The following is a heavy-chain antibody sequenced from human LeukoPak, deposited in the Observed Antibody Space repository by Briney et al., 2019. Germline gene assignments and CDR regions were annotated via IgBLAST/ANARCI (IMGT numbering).Heavy chain of an antibody. J-gene: IGHJ4*02. CDR3: ARDHEIDYDILTGYSLAY. D-gene: IGHD3-9*01. Sequence: GGSLRLSCAASGFTFSSYSMNGVRQAPGKGGEGGSYISRSRSNIYYADSVKGRFTISRDNAKNSLYLQMNSLRAEDTAVYYCARDHEIDYDILTGYSLAYWGQGTLVTVSS. CDR1: GFTFSSYS. CDR2: ISRSRSNI. V-gene: IGHV3-48*01.